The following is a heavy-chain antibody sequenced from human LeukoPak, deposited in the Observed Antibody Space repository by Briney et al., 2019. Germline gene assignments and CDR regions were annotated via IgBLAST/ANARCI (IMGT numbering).Heavy chain of an antibody. D-gene: IGHD2-2*02. CDR1: GFTFSSYW. J-gene: IGHJ6*02. Sequence: PGGSLRLSCAASGFTFSSYWMSWVRQAPGKGLEWVANIKQDGSEEYYVDSVKGRFTISRDNAKNSLYLQMNSLRAEDTAVYYCARDGFSCSSTSCYKDYYYYGMDVWGQGTTVTVSS. CDR2: IKQDGSEE. CDR3: ARDGFSCSSTSCYKDYYYYGMDV. V-gene: IGHV3-7*01.